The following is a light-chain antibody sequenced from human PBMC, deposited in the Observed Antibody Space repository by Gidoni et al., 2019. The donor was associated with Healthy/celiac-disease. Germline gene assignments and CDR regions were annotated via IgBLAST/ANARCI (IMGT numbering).Light chain of an antibody. J-gene: IGKJ1*01. CDR1: QSVSSY. CDR2: DAS. V-gene: IGKV3-11*01. CDR3: QQRSNWPRT. Sequence: EIVLTQSPATLSLSPGERATLSCRASQSVSSYLAWYQPKPGQAPRLLIYDASNRATGIPARFSGSGSGTDFTLTISSLEPEDFAVYYCQQRSNWPRTFXQXTKVEIK.